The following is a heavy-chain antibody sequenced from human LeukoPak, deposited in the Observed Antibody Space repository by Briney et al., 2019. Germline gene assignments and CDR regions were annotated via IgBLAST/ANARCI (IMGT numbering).Heavy chain of an antibody. CDR3: ARDGPPHVSMTVVTSPDY. V-gene: IGHV1-46*01. Sequence: ASVKVSCKASGYTFTTYYMHWVRQAPGQGLEWMGIINPSGGATSYAQKFQGRVTMTRDTSTSTVYMELSSLRSEDTAVYYCARDGPPHVSMTVVTSPDYWGQGTLVTVSS. J-gene: IGHJ4*02. CDR1: GYTFTTYY. D-gene: IGHD3-22*01. CDR2: INPSGGAT.